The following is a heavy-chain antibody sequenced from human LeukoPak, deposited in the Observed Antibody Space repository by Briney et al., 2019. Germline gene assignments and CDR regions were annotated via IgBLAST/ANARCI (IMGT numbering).Heavy chain of an antibody. V-gene: IGHV3-21*01. CDR1: GFTFSSYT. D-gene: IGHD1-14*01. Sequence: PGGSLRLSCAASGFTFSSYTMNWVRQAPGKGLEWVSSISSGTTYIYYAGSVKGRFTISRDNAKNSLYLQMNSLRAEDTAVYYCARAAAGASSWFDPWGQGTLVTVSS. J-gene: IGHJ5*02. CDR3: ARAAAGASSWFDP. CDR2: ISSGTTYI.